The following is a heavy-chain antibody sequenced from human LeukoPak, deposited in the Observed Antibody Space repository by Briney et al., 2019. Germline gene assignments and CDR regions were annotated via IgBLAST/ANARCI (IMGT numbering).Heavy chain of an antibody. CDR3: ARRPWFGDFDY. J-gene: IGHJ4*02. CDR2: INHSGST. V-gene: IGHV4-34*01. CDR1: GGSFSGYY. Sequence: SETLSLTCAVYGGSFSGYYWSWIRQPPGKGLEWIGEINHSGSTNYNPSLKGRVTISVDTSKNQFSLKLSSVTAADTAVYYCARRPWFGDFDYWGQGTLVTVSS. D-gene: IGHD3-10*01.